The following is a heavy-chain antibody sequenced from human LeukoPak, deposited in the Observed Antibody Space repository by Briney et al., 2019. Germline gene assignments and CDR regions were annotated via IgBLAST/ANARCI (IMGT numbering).Heavy chain of an antibody. CDR1: GYTFTSYG. CDR3: ARDSRFRAAAAVDY. CDR2: ISAYNGNT. J-gene: IGHJ4*02. Sequence: GASVKVSCKASGYTFTSYGISWVRQAPGQGLEWMGWISAYNGNTNYAQKLQGRATMTTDTSTSTAYMELRSLRSDDTAVYYCARDSRFRAAAAVDYWGQGTLVTVSS. D-gene: IGHD6-13*01. V-gene: IGHV1-18*01.